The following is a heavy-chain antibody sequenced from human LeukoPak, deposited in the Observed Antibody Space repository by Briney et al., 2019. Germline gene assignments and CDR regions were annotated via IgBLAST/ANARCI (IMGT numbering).Heavy chain of an antibody. CDR2: IYHTGSS. V-gene: IGHV4-39*07. D-gene: IGHD3-22*01. J-gene: IGHJ4*02. CDR1: GGSVSSGNYF. CDR3: ARGRPFGYYDSSDRRAFDY. Sequence: SETLSLTCTVSGGSVSSGNYFWSWLRQPPGKGLEWIEEIYHTGSSNYNPSLKSRVTISVDKSKSQSSLKLSSVTAADTAVYYCARGRPFGYYDSSDRRAFDYWGQGTLVTVSS.